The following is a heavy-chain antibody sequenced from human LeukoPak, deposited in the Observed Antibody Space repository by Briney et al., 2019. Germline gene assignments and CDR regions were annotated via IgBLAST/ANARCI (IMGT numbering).Heavy chain of an antibody. D-gene: IGHD6-13*01. CDR1: GGSFSGYY. V-gene: IGHV4-34*01. CDR3: ASFGYSRGWFDP. CDR2: INHSGST. Sequence: SETLSLTCAVYGGSFSGYYWSWIRQPPGKGLEWIGEINHSGSTNYNPSLKSRVTISVDTSKNQFSLKLSSVTAADTAVYYCASFGYSRGWFDPWGQGTLVTVSS. J-gene: IGHJ5*02.